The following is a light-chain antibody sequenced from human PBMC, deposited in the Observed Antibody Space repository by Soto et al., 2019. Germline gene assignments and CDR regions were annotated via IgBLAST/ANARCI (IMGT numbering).Light chain of an antibody. CDR2: ASN. J-gene: IGLJ3*02. Sequence: QSVLTQSPSASGTPGQRVTMSCPGSRSDIGSNSVIWYQQLPGTFPQLLIYASNERPLGVPDRFSGSKSGTSASLAISRLQAEDEAHYYCAFWADGMDAWMFGGGTKVTVL. CDR1: RSDIGSNS. CDR3: AFWADGMDAWM. V-gene: IGLV1-44*01.